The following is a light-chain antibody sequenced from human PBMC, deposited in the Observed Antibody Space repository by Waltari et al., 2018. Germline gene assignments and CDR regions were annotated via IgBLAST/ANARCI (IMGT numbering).Light chain of an antibody. CDR3: QQPYSLPLT. CDR1: QAINNW. CDR2: GVS. J-gene: IGKJ4*01. Sequence: DIQMTQSPSSVSASFGARVTIACRAGQAINNWLVWYQQKPGKPPRLLLNGVSSLASGVPSRFSGSGSGTDFTLTISSLQPEDFATYYCQQPYSLPLTFGGGTKVEI. V-gene: IGKV1-12*01.